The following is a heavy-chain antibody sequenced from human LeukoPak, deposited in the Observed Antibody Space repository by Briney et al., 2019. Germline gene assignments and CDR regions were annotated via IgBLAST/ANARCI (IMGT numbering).Heavy chain of an antibody. Sequence: PGGSLRLSCAASGFTFSSFWMSWVRQAPGKGLEWVANIKEDGSEKNYMDSVKGRFTISRDNAKKLVYLQMNSLRAEDTAVYYCARDQSGSGWYYWGQRTRVTVSS. J-gene: IGHJ4*02. CDR1: GFTFSSFW. CDR2: IKEDGSEK. CDR3: ARDQSGSGWYY. D-gene: IGHD6-19*01. V-gene: IGHV3-7*04.